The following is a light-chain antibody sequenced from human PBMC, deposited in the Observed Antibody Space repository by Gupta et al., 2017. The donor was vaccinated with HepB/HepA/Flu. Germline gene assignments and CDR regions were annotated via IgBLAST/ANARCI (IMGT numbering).Light chain of an antibody. CDR2: DAS. V-gene: IGKV3-11*01. CDR3: QQRSNGPLLFT. J-gene: IGKJ3*01. Sequence: EIVLTQSPATLSLSPGERATLSCRASQSVSSYLAWYQQKPGQAPRLLIYDASNRATGITARCSGSGDGTDFTITISSREPEDFAVYYCQQRSNGPLLFTFGHGTKVDIK. CDR1: QSVSSY.